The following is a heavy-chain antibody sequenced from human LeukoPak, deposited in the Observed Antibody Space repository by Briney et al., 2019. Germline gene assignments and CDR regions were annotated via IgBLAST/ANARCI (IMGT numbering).Heavy chain of an antibody. CDR2: ISYDGSNK. V-gene: IGHV3-30-3*01. CDR1: GFTFSSYA. J-gene: IGHJ4*02. CDR3: ARDDYGGYESLDY. D-gene: IGHD4-17*01. Sequence: GRSLRLSCAASGFTFSSYAMHWVRQAPGKGLEWVADISYDGSNKYYADSVKGRFTISRDNSKYTLCLQMNRLRAEDTAGDYCARDDYGGYESLDYWGQGTLVTVSS.